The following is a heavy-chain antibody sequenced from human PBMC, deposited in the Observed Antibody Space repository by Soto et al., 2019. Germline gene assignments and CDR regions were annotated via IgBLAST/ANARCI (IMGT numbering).Heavy chain of an antibody. J-gene: IGHJ6*02. CDR1: GGTFSRSG. CDR3: ARCPQPPDTADPYAVDV. V-gene: IGHV1-69*18. Sequence: QVQLVQSGTEVKKPGASVKVSCKASGGTFSRSGFHWVRQVPGQGLEWMGMIVPSVDTTNYAQKFQARVTISADQFTSTVYMELRGLRSEDTAVYYCARCPQPPDTADPYAVDVWGQGTRVIVSS. CDR2: IVPSVDTT. D-gene: IGHD5-18*01.